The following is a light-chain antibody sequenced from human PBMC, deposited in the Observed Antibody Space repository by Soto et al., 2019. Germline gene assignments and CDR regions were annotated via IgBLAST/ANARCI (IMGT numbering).Light chain of an antibody. Sequence: QSALTQPASVSGSPGQSITISCPGTSSDVGAYNYVSGYQQHPGKDPKLMIYDVSNRPSGVSNRFSGSKSGNTASLTIAGLQAEDEADYYFSSYTSSSTLVVFGGGTKLTVL. CDR2: DVS. CDR1: SSDVGAYNY. V-gene: IGLV2-14*01. J-gene: IGLJ2*01. CDR3: SSYTSSSTLVV.